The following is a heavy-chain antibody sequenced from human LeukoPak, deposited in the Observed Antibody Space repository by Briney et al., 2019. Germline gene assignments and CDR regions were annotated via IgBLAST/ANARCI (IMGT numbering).Heavy chain of an antibody. J-gene: IGHJ5*01. CDR2: IYDRGPA. CDR3: ARSRQASGLFNS. D-gene: IGHD3-10*01. V-gene: IGHV4-30-2*01. Sequence: SETLSLTCTVSGDSITSGNYYWSWIRQPPGKGLEWIGCIYDRGPAYYNPSLKSRFTISVDRPKNQFFLNVTSLTAADTAVYYCARSRQASGLFNSWGQGTLVVVSS. CDR1: GDSITSGNYY.